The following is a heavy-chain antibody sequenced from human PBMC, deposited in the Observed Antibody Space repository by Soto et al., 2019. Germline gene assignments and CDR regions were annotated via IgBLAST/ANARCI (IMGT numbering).Heavy chain of an antibody. Sequence: GASVKVSCKASGYTFTGYYMHWVRQAPGQGLEWMGWINPNSGGTNYAQKFQGWVTMTRDTSISTAYMELSRLRSDDTAVYHCARLARYCSGGSCYPLFDPWGQGTLVTVS. CDR1: GYTFTGYY. D-gene: IGHD2-15*01. CDR3: ARLARYCSGGSCYPLFDP. V-gene: IGHV1-2*04. J-gene: IGHJ5*02. CDR2: INPNSGGT.